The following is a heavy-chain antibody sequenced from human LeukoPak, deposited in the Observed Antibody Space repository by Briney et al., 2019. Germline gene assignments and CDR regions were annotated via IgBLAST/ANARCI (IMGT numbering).Heavy chain of an antibody. V-gene: IGHV4-39*01. CDR3: ARSSDSGSGSYYTPFDY. D-gene: IGHD3-10*01. CDR1: GGSISSSSYY. Sequence: SETLSLTCTVSGGSISSSSYYWGGIRQPPGKGLGWIGSIYYSGSTYYNPSLKSRVTISVDTSKNQFSLKLSSVTAADTAVYYCARSSDSGSGSYYTPFDYWAQGTLVTVSS. J-gene: IGHJ4*02. CDR2: IYYSGST.